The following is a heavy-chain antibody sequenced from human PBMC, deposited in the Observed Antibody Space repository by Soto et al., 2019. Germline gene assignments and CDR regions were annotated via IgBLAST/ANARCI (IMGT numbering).Heavy chain of an antibody. CDR1: GFSFSSYE. CDR3: ARDKCSSSSCYLSYYYGMDV. J-gene: IGHJ6*02. Sequence: GGSLRLSCAASGFSFSSYEMNWVRQAPGRGLEWVAYVTGSGINIHYAESVKGRFTVSRDNDKNSLYLQMNSLRAEDTAIYYCARDKCSSSSCYLSYYYGMDVWGQGTTVTVSS. CDR2: VTGSGINI. V-gene: IGHV3-48*03. D-gene: IGHD2-2*01.